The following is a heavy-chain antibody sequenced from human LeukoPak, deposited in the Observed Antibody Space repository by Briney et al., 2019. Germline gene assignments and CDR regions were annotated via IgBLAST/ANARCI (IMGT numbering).Heavy chain of an antibody. Sequence: PGGSLRLSCAASGFTFSTSWMHWVRQAPGRGLEWVSRINSDGSSANYADSVKGRFTISRDNAKNTLYLQMNTLRAEDTAVYYCAGIWQYFDYWGQGTLVTVSS. D-gene: IGHD1-14*01. V-gene: IGHV3-74*01. J-gene: IGHJ4*02. CDR1: GFTFSTSW. CDR3: AGIWQYFDY. CDR2: INSDGSSA.